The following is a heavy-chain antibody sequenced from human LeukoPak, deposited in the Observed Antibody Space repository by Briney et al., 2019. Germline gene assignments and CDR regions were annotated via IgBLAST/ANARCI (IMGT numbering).Heavy chain of an antibody. J-gene: IGHJ4*02. CDR2: ISAYNGNT. CDR3: ARDLRLWFGELFRVFDY. D-gene: IGHD3-10*01. CDR1: GYTFTSYG. V-gene: IGHV1-18*01. Sequence: PKASVKVSCKASGYTFTSYGVSWVRQAPGQGLEWMGWISAYNGNTNYAQKLQGRVTMTTDTSTSTAYMELRSLRSDDTAVYYCARDLRLWFGELFRVFDYWGQGTLVTVSS.